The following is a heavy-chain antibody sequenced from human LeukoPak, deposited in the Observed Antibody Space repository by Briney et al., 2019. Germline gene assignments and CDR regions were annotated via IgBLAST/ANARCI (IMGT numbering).Heavy chain of an antibody. J-gene: IGHJ5*02. CDR1: GYTFTVYY. D-gene: IGHD5-12*01. CDR3: ARDLGGYDLENWFDP. CDR2: INPNSGGT. Sequence: ASVKVSYKASGYTFTVYYMHWVRQAPGQGLEWMEWINPNSGGTNYAQKFQGRVTMTRDTSISTAYMELSRLRSDDTAVYYCARDLGGYDLENWFDPWGQGTLVTVSS. V-gene: IGHV1-2*02.